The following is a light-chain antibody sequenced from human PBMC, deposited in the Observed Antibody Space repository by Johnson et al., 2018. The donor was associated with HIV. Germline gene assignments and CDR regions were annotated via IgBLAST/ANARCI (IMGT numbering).Light chain of an antibody. V-gene: IGLV1-51*02. CDR1: SSNIGNNY. J-gene: IGLJ1*01. Sequence: QSVLTQPPSVSAAPGQKVTISCSGSSSNIGNNYVSWYQQLPGTAPKLLIYENNKRPSGIPDRFSGSKSATSATLGITGLQTGDEADYYCGTWKSSLSAGGVFGTGTKVTVL. CDR3: GTWKSSLSAGGV. CDR2: ENN.